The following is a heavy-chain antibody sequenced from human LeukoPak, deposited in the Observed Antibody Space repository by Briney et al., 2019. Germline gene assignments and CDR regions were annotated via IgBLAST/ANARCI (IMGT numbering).Heavy chain of an antibody. V-gene: IGHV3-74*01. Sequence: GGSLRLSCAASGLTFSDYWMHWVRQAPGKGLVWVSRIDTEGSSATYADSVKGRFTISRDNAKNTVYLQMNSLRVEDTGVYYCASALTTVTPHFHYWGQGTLVTVSS. J-gene: IGHJ4*02. CDR1: GLTFSDYW. CDR3: ASALTTVTPHFHY. CDR2: IDTEGSSA. D-gene: IGHD4-17*01.